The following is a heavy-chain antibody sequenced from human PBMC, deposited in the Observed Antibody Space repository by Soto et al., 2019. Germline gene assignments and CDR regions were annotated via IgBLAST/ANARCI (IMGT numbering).Heavy chain of an antibody. Sequence: PGGSLRFSCAPYVFNFSTSAMYWVRQAPGKGLALVSCLNATGHPICYAACVNGPFTISRDNSNNSLYLQMSSLRAEDSCAYHCARRASLWGQGTMVTVSS. J-gene: IGHJ3*01. D-gene: IGHD1-26*01. CDR2: LNATGHPI. CDR3: ARRASL. CDR1: VFNFSTSA. V-gene: IGHV3-48*03.